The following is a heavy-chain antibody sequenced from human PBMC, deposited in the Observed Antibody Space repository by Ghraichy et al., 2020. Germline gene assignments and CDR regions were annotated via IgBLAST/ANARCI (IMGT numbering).Heavy chain of an antibody. V-gene: IGHV3-73*01. CDR1: GFTFSGSA. CDR2: IRSKANSYAT. Sequence: GALRLSCAASGFTFSGSAMHWVRQASGKGLEWVGRIRSKANSYATAYAASVKGRFTISRDDSKNTAYLQMNSLKTEDTAVYYCTLRFLEWLDYWGQGTLVTVSS. J-gene: IGHJ4*02. CDR3: TLRFLEWLDY. D-gene: IGHD3-3*01.